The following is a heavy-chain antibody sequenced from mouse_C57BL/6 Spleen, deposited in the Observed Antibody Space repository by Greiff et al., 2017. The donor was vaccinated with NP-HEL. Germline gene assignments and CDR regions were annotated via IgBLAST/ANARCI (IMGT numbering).Heavy chain of an antibody. J-gene: IGHJ2*01. CDR3: ARWGYGSSYYFDY. D-gene: IGHD1-1*01. CDR2: IYPSDSET. Sequence: QVQLQQPGAELVRPGSSVKLSCKASGYTFTSYWMHWVKQRPIQGLEWIGNIYPSDSETHYNQQFKDKDTLTVDKSSSTAYMQRSSLTSEDSAVYYCARWGYGSSYYFDYWGQGTTLTVSS. V-gene: IGHV1-52*01. CDR1: GYTFTSYW.